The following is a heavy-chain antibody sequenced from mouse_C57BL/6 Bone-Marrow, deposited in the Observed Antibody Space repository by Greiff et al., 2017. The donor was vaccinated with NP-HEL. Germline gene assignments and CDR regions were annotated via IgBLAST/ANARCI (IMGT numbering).Heavy chain of an antibody. CDR2: INYDGSST. Sequence: DVKLVESEGGLVQPGSSMKLSCTASGFTFSDYYMAWVRQVPEKGLEWVANINYDGSSTYYLDSLKSRFIISRDNAKNILYLQMSRLKSEDTATYYCAREGGLRRRTYAMDYWGQGTSVTVSS. J-gene: IGHJ4*01. V-gene: IGHV5-16*01. CDR1: GFTFSDYY. D-gene: IGHD2-4*01. CDR3: AREGGLRRRTYAMDY.